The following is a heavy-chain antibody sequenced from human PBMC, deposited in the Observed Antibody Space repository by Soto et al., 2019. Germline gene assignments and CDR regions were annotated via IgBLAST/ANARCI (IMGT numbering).Heavy chain of an antibody. CDR1: GYTFSRYA. V-gene: IGHV1-3*01. J-gene: IGHJ4*02. Sequence: QVQLVQSGTELKKPGASVKVSCKSSGYTFSRYAIHGVRQAPGHRLEWMGWIDAGNGNTKYSEKLHGRVTASMATPARTACLEPRSLRSDDTAVYYCARDHYTSGLGDSWGQVTLVTVSS. D-gene: IGHD6-19*01. CDR2: IDAGNGNT. CDR3: ARDHYTSGLGDS.